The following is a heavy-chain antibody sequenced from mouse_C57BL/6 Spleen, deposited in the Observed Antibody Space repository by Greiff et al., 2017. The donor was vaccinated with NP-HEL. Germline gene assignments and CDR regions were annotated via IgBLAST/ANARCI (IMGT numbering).Heavy chain of an antibody. Sequence: EVKLVESGGGLVKPGGSLKLSCAASGFTFSDYGMHWVRQAPEKGLEWVAYISSGSSTIYYADTVKGRFTISRDTAKNTLFLQMTSLRSADTAMYYCARPGNGEESGGAWNSGGKGTSVTVSS. CDR1: GFTFSDYG. CDR3: ARPGNGEESGGAWNS. J-gene: IGHJ4*01. V-gene: IGHV5-17*01. CDR2: ISSGSSTI.